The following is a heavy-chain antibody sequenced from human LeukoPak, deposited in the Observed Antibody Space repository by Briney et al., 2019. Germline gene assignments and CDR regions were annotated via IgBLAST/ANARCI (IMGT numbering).Heavy chain of an antibody. D-gene: IGHD4-11*01. Sequence: SETLSLTCAVSGGSISSSNWWSWVRQPPGKGLEWIGEIYYTGITDFNPSLKSRVSISMDKSKNQFSLKLSSVTAADTAVYYCARGPLYSNRPHYYGMDVWGQGTTVTVSS. V-gene: IGHV4-4*02. CDR3: ARGPLYSNRPHYYGMDV. J-gene: IGHJ6*02. CDR1: GGSISSSNW. CDR2: IYYTGIT.